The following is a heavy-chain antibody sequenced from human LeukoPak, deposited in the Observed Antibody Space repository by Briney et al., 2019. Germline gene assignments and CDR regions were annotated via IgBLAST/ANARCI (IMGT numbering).Heavy chain of an antibody. D-gene: IGHD1-14*01. Sequence: GGSLRHSCAGSGLTTRDHAMHWVRQAPGKGLEWVSGIAWDGGRIGYADSVKGRFTVSRDNAKNSLYLQMDSLRGDDTALYYCTKDITPGGTDVGGKGTTVTVSS. J-gene: IGHJ6*04. V-gene: IGHV3-9*02. CDR2: IAWDGGRI. CDR1: GLTTRDHA. CDR3: TKDITPGGTDV.